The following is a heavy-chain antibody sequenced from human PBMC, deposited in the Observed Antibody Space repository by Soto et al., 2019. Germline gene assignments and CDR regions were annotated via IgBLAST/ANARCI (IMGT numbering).Heavy chain of an antibody. CDR1: GFTFNDCA. J-gene: IGHJ5*02. Sequence: EVQLVESGGGLVQPGRSLRLSCAGSGFTFNDCAMHWDRQIPGKGLEWVSAINWRGDRVSYATSVRGLFTISRDNAENSLYLLMSSLRVDDTAFYYCVRHMSRDISAYLFTPWGQGTLVTVSS. CDR3: VRHMSRDISAYLFTP. V-gene: IGHV3-9*01. D-gene: IGHD2-21*01. CDR2: INWRGDRV.